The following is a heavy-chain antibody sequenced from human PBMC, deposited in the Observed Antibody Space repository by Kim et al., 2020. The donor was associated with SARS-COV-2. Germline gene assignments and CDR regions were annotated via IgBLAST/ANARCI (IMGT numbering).Heavy chain of an antibody. CDR2: ISYDGSNK. J-gene: IGHJ6*02. D-gene: IGHD3-16*02. Sequence: GGSLRLSCAASGFTFSSYAMHWVRQAPGKGLEWVAVISYDGSNKYYADSVKGQFTISRDNSKNTLYLQMNSLRAEDTAVYYCARDGPWGSYRYKDYYYYGMDVWGQGTTVTVSS. CDR1: GFTFSSYA. V-gene: IGHV3-30*04. CDR3: ARDGPWGSYRYKDYYYYGMDV.